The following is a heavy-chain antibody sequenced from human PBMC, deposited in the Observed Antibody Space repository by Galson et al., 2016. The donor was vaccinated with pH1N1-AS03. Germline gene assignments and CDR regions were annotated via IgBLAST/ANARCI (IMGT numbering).Heavy chain of an antibody. CDR1: DYTFG. Sequence: SVKVSCKASDYTFGIGWVRQAPGQGLEWMGWISTYNGNTKYAQKLQGRVTMTTDTSTSTAYMELRNLRSDDTAVYYCGGGTSDAFDIWGQGTMVIVSS. D-gene: IGHD1-1*01. CDR3: GGGTSDAFDI. J-gene: IGHJ3*02. V-gene: IGHV1-18*01. CDR2: ISTYNGNT.